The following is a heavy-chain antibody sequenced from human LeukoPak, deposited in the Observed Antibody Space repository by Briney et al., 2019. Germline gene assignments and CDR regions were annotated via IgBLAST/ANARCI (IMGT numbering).Heavy chain of an antibody. J-gene: IGHJ4*02. V-gene: IGHV4-34*01. CDR2: INHSGST. D-gene: IGHD5-18*01. CDR1: GGSFSGYY. Sequence: SETLSLTCAVYGGSFSGYYWSWIRRPPGKGLEWIGEINHSGSTNYNPSLKSRVTISVDTSKNQFSLKLSSVTAADTAVYYCARRRVDTAMSLQFDYWGQGTLVTVSS. CDR3: ARRRVDTAMSLQFDY.